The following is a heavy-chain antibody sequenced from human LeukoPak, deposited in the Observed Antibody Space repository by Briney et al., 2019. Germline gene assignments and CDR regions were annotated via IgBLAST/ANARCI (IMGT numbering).Heavy chain of an antibody. J-gene: IGHJ6*03. D-gene: IGHD2-21*02. V-gene: IGHV4-34*01. CDR1: GGSFSGYY. CDR2: INHSGST. CDR3: ATRASCCGDCCLSVYYYYYMDV. Sequence: SETLSLTCAVYGGSFSGYYWSWIRQPPGKGLEWIGEINHSGSTNYNPSLKSRVTISVDTSKNQFSLKLSSVTAADTAVCYCATRASCCGDCCLSVYYYYYMDVWGKGTTVTVSS.